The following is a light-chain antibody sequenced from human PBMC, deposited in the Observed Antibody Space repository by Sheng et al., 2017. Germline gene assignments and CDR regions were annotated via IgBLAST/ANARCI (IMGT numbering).Light chain of an antibody. CDR1: KLGDQY. CDR3: QAWDTTTAHVL. Sequence: SYALTQPPSVSVSPGQTATIICSGDKLGDQYAFWYQQKPRQSPVLVIYKDDKRPSGIPXRFSGSNSGNTATLTISGTQAMDEADYYCQAWDTTTAHVLFGGGTKLTVL. V-gene: IGLV3-1*01. J-gene: IGLJ3*02. CDR2: KDD.